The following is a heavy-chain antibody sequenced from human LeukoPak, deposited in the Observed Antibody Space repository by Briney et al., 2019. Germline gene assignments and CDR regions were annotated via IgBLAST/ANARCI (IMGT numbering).Heavy chain of an antibody. D-gene: IGHD4-17*01. J-gene: IGHJ4*02. V-gene: IGHV3-74*01. Sequence: GGSLRLSCAASGFTFSSYWMHWVRQAPGKGLVWVSRINSDGSSISYADFVKGRFTISRDNARNTLYLQMNSLRAEDTAVYYCAISYDDYGDYWGQGTLVTVSS. CDR2: INSDGSSI. CDR1: GFTFSSYW. CDR3: AISYDDYGDY.